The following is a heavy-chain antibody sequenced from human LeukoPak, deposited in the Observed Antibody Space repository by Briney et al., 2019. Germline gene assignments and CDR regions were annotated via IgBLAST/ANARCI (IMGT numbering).Heavy chain of an antibody. CDR2: ISYDGSNK. D-gene: IGHD5-18*01. V-gene: IGHV3-30*04. CDR3: ARDRDTRVGPTDIDY. CDR1: GSTFSNYA. Sequence: PGRSLRLSCAASGSTFSNYAMHWVRQAPGKGLEWVAVISYDGSNKYYADSVKGRFTISRDNSKNTVYLQMNSLRAEDTAVYYCARDRDTRVGPTDIDYWGQGTLVTVSS. J-gene: IGHJ4*02.